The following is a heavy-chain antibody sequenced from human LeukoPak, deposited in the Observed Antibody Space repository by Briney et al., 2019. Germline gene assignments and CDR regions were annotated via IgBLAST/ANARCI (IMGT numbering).Heavy chain of an antibody. CDR3: ARGSGYSYGYSVEFDP. CDR1: GGSISSSSYY. D-gene: IGHD5-18*01. Sequence: SETLSLTCTVSGGSISSSSYYWGWIRQPPGKGLEWIGSIYYSGSTYYNPSLKSRVTISVDTSKNQFSLKLSSVTAADTAVYYCARGSGYSYGYSVEFDPWGQGTLVTVSS. V-gene: IGHV4-39*07. J-gene: IGHJ5*02. CDR2: IYYSGST.